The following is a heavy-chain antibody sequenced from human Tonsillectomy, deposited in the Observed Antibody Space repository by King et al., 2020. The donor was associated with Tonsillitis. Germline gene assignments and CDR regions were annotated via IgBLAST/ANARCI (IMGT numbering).Heavy chain of an antibody. CDR2: ISPNSAYI. D-gene: IGHD1-26*01. CDR3: ARGNSGSYQRDDALDI. J-gene: IGHJ3*02. Sequence: VQLVESGGGLVEPGGSLRLSCTASGFTFSGYSMNWVCQAPGKGPEWVSSISPNSAYIYYADPLRGRFTVSRDNAKNSLYLQMNSLAAEDTAVYYCARGNSGSYQRDDALDIWGRGTRVTVSA. V-gene: IGHV3-21*01. CDR1: GFTFSGYS.